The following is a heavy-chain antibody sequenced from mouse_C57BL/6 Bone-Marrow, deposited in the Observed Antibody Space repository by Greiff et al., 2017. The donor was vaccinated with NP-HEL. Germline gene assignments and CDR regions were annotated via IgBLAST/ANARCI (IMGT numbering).Heavy chain of an antibody. CDR3: ARYYYGSDWYFEV. V-gene: IGHV3-8*01. CDR2: ISYSGST. CDR1: GYSITSDY. Sequence: EVKLMESGPGLAKPSQTLSLTCSVTGYSITSDYWNWIRKFPGNKLEYMGYISYSGSTYYNPSLKSRISITRDTSKNQYYLQWNSVTTEDTATYYCARYYYGSDWYFEVWGTGTTVTVSS. J-gene: IGHJ1*03. D-gene: IGHD1-1*01.